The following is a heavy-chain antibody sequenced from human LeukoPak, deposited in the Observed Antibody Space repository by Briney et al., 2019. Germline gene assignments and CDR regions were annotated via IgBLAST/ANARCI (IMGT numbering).Heavy chain of an antibody. Sequence: AGGSLRLSCVASGFSFGNYAMSWVRQAPGKGLQWVSQISGTGGATWYAGFARDRFTISSDNSKKTLYLQMSGLRVEDTAMYYCVKDPRDTYGTNWFVSWGQGTLLIVSS. CDR1: GFSFGNYA. V-gene: IGHV3-23*01. J-gene: IGHJ5*01. D-gene: IGHD2-21*01. CDR3: VKDPRDTYGTNWFVS. CDR2: ISGTGGAT.